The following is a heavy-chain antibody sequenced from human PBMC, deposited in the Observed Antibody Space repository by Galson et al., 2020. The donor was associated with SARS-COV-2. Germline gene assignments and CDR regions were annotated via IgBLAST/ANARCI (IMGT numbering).Heavy chain of an antibody. Sequence: SETLSLTCAVYGGSFSGYYWSWIRQPPGKGLEWIGEINHSGSTNYNPSLKSRVTISVDTSKNQFSLKLSSVTAADTAVYYCARDLATLTTASFYYYGMDVWSVGTTVTV. CDR3: ARDLATLTTASFYYYGMDV. V-gene: IGHV4-34*01. CDR1: GGSFSGYY. J-gene: IGHJ6*02. CDR2: INHSGST. D-gene: IGHD4-17*01.